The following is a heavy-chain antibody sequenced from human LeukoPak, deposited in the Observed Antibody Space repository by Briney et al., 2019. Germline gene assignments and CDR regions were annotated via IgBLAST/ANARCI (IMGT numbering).Heavy chain of an antibody. CDR2: IYHSGRT. J-gene: IGHJ4*02. CDR3: ASATNGGVDY. Sequence: SETLSLTCAVSGGSISSSNWLSWVRQPPGKGLEGSGEIYHSGRTNYNPSLKSRVTISVDKSKNQFSLKLRSVTAADKGVSSCASATNGGVDYWGQGTLVTVPS. V-gene: IGHV4-4*02. CDR1: GGSISSSNW. D-gene: IGHD3-16*01.